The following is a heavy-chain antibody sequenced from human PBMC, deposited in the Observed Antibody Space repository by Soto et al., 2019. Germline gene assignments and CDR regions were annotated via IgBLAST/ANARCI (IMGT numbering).Heavy chain of an antibody. J-gene: IGHJ3*02. D-gene: IGHD2-15*01. V-gene: IGHV3-23*01. CDR1: GFTFSTYA. CDR2: ISISGATT. Sequence: EVQLLESGGGLVQPGGSLRLSCAASGFTFSTYAMSWVRQAPGKGLEWVSAISISGATTYYADSVKGRFTICRDNSKDTSNLQMNSQSAEQTALAYCAKDYRYCSGGSCYSGLGYDAFDMWGQGPMVTVSS. CDR3: AKDYRYCSGGSCYSGLGYDAFDM.